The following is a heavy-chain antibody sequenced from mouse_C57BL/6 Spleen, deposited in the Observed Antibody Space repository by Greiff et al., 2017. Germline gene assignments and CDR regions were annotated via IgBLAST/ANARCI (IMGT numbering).Heavy chain of an antibody. V-gene: IGHV7-3*01. Sequence: EVQLLESGGGLVQPGGSLSLSCAASGFTFTDYYMSWFRQPPGKSLEWLGFIRNKANGYTTAYSASVKGRFTISRDNSQSILYLQMNALRAEDSATYYCASSISMGLDYWGQGTTLTVSS. CDR2: IRNKANGYTT. J-gene: IGHJ2*01. CDR1: GFTFTDYY. CDR3: ASSISMGLDY.